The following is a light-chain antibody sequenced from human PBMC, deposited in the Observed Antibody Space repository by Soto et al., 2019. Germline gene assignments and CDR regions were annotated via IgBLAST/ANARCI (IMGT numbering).Light chain of an antibody. CDR3: QQYGSSRGT. CDR2: GAS. J-gene: IGKJ1*01. Sequence: EIVLTQSPATLPLSPGERATLSCRASQSVTSSSLAWYQQQPGQAPRLLIYGASSRASGIPARFSGSGSGTDFTLTISRLEPEDFAVYYCQQYGSSRGTCGQGTKVDIK. CDR1: QSVTSSS. V-gene: IGKV3-20*01.